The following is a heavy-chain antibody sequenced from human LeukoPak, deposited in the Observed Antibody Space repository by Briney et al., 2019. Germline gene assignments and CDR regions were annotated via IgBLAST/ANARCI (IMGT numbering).Heavy chain of an antibody. D-gene: IGHD3/OR15-3a*01. CDR1: GASISGSSHYF. Sequence: PSETLSLTCTVSGASISGSSHYFWGWIRQTPGKGLEWIGSIYYSGITYYTPSLKSRLTISLDTSRNQFSLKLSSVSAADTAVYYCARQTGSGLFILPGGQGTLVTVSS. CDR2: IYYSGIT. J-gene: IGHJ4*02. CDR3: ARQTGSGLFILP. V-gene: IGHV4-39*01.